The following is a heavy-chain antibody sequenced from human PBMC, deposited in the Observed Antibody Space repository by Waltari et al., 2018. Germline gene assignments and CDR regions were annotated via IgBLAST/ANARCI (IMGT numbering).Heavy chain of an antibody. CDR1: GGSVNSYS. Sequence: QVQLQESGPGLVKPSETLSLTCTVSGGSVNSYSWNWIRQTPGTGLEWIGYIYYSGSTNYNPSLKSRVTISLDTSKNQFSLKLSSVTAADTALYYCARGYCSGGSCPFDYWGQGALLTVSS. D-gene: IGHD2-15*01. V-gene: IGHV4-59*02. CDR3: ARGYCSGGSCPFDY. CDR2: IYYSGST. J-gene: IGHJ4*02.